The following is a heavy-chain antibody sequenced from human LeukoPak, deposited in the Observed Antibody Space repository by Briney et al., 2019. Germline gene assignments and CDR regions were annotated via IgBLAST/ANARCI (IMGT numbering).Heavy chain of an antibody. CDR3: VREPAYTGTWWYPDL. CDR2: IDPVGNT. V-gene: IGHV3-13*01. J-gene: IGHJ2*01. D-gene: IGHD2-15*01. CDR1: GLTFSSYD. Sequence: PGGSLRLSCVASGLTFSSYDMHWVRQGTGKGLEWISAIDPVGNTWYSDSVRGRFTISRENAKSSLFLQMNSLRAADTAVYYCVREPAYTGTWWYPDLWGRGTLVTVSS.